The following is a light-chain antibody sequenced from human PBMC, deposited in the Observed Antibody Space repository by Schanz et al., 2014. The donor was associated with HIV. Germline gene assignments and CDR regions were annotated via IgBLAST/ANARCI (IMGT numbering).Light chain of an antibody. CDR3: QQSYSTPHT. CDR2: GAS. V-gene: IGKV1-27*01. J-gene: IGKJ2*01. CDR1: QAVGNY. Sequence: DIQMTQSPSSLSASVGDRVTITCRASQAVGNYLAWYQQKPGKVPELLIYGASTLQSGVPSRFSGSGSGTDFTLTISSLQPEDFATYYCQQSYSTPHTFGQGTKLEIK.